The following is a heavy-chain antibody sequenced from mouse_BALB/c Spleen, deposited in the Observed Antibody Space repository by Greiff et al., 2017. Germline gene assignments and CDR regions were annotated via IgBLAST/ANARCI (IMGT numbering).Heavy chain of an antibody. CDR2: ISNLAYSI. CDR3: ARTVVAPYAMDY. J-gene: IGHJ4*01. Sequence: EVHLVESGGGLVQPGGSRKLSCAASGFTFSDYGMAWVRQAPGKGPEWVAFISNLAYSIYYADTVTGRFTISRENAKNTLYLEMSSLRSEDTAMYYCARTVVAPYAMDYWGQGTSVTVSS. CDR1: GFTFSDYG. V-gene: IGHV5-15*02. D-gene: IGHD1-1*01.